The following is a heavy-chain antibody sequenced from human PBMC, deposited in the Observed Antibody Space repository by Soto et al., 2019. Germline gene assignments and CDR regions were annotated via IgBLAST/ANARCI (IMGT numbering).Heavy chain of an antibody. D-gene: IGHD3-22*01. Sequence: QVQLVQSGAEVKKPGASVKVSCKASGYTFTSYGFSWVRQAPGQGLEWMGWISGYDGNTNYAQKLQDRVTMTTDTSTSTAYMELRSLRSDDTAVYYCARAPFHNYYDTSGYYLDYWGQGTLVTVSS. V-gene: IGHV1-18*01. CDR2: ISGYDGNT. CDR3: ARAPFHNYYDTSGYYLDY. CDR1: GYTFTSYG. J-gene: IGHJ4*02.